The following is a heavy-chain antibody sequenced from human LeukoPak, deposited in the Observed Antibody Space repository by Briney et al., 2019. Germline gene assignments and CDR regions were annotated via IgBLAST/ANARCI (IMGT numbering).Heavy chain of an antibody. CDR2: IYHNGNT. CDR1: GGSISSGYY. CDR3: ARAYHSSWYLNWFDP. V-gene: IGHV4-38-2*02. J-gene: IGHJ5*02. Sequence: SQTLSLTCTVSGGSISSGYYWGWIRQPPRKGLEWIGSIYHNGNTYYNPSLKSRVTISVDTSKNEFSLKLSSVTAADAAVYYCARAYHSSWYLNWFDPWGQGTLVTVSS. D-gene: IGHD6-13*01.